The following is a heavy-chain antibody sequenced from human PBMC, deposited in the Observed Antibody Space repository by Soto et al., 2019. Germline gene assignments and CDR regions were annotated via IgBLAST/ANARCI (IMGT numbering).Heavy chain of an antibody. CDR2: IDPSDSYT. Sequence: PGESLKISCKGSGYSFTSYWISWVRQMPGKGLEWMGRIDPSDSYTNYSPSFQGHVTISADKSISTAYLQWSSLKASDTAMYYCARFPTVVTYYYYGMDVWGQGTTVTAP. J-gene: IGHJ6*02. CDR3: ARFPTVVTYYYYGMDV. CDR1: GYSFTSYW. V-gene: IGHV5-10-1*01. D-gene: IGHD4-17*01.